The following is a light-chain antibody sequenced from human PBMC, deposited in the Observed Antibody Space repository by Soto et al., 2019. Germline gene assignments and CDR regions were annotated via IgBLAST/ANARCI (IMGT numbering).Light chain of an antibody. Sequence: QSVLTQPPSASGTPGQRVTISCSGSSSNIGSNYVYWYQQLPGTAPKLLIYRNNQRPSGVTDRFSGSKSGTSASLAISGLRSEDEADYYCPAWDDSLRGWVFAGGTKLTVL. CDR1: SSNIGSNY. V-gene: IGLV1-47*01. CDR3: PAWDDSLRGWV. J-gene: IGLJ3*02. CDR2: RNN.